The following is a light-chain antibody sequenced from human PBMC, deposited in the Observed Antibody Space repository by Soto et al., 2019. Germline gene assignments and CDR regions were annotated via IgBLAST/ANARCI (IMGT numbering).Light chain of an antibody. V-gene: IGKV1-5*03. Sequence: IRMTLALATQSASIGDRVIITCRASQSIGKWLAWYQQKPGRAPKLLMYEASSLESGVPSRLSGSGSGSEFILTISGLQPEDFATYYCQQYKSYPWTFGRGTKVDI. J-gene: IGKJ1*01. CDR3: QQYKSYPWT. CDR2: EAS. CDR1: QSIGKW.